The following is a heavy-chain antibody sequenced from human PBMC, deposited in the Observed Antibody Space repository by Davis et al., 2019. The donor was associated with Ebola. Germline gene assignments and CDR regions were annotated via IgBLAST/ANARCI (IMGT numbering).Heavy chain of an antibody. Sequence: PGGSLRLSCAASGFTFSSHGMHWVRQAPGKGLEWVAVIGDNGRTKFYADSAKGRFTHSRDNCMNTVDLQMNSLRPEDTAVYYCAKEGEWGNWYFDLWGRGTLVTVSS. D-gene: IGHD3-10*01. J-gene: IGHJ2*01. V-gene: IGHV3-30*18. CDR3: AKEGEWGNWYFDL. CDR2: IGDNGRTK. CDR1: GFTFSSHG.